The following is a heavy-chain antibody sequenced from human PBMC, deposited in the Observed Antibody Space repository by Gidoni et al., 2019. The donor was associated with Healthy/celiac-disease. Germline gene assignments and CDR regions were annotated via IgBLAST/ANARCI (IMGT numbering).Heavy chain of an antibody. Sequence: QVQLVESGGGVVQPGRSLRLSCAASGFTFSSYGMHWVRQAPGKGLEWVAVIWYDGSNKYDADSVKGRFTISRDNSKNTLYLQMNSLRAEDTAVYYCARGIAATSNYYYYYGMDVWGQGTTVTVSS. CDR1: GFTFSSYG. CDR3: ARGIAATSNYYYYYGMDV. J-gene: IGHJ6*02. D-gene: IGHD6-13*01. V-gene: IGHV3-33*01. CDR2: IWYDGSNK.